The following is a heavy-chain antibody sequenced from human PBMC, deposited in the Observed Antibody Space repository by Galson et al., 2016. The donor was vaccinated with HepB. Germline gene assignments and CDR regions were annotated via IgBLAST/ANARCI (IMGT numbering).Heavy chain of an antibody. V-gene: IGHV1-2*02. CDR1: GYTLIGYY. CDR2: INPNNGGT. D-gene: IGHD2-15*01. J-gene: IGHJ5*02. Sequence: SVKVSCKASGYTLIGYYVHWVRQAPGQGLEWMGWINPNNGGTKYAQKFQGRVTMTRDTSSSTAYMDLSSLRSDDTAVYYCARVTGYCSGGSCANWFDPWGQGTLVTVSS. CDR3: ARVTGYCSGGSCANWFDP.